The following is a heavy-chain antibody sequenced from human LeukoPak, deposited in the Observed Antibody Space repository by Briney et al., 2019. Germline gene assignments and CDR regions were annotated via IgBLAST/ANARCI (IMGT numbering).Heavy chain of an antibody. V-gene: IGHV3-9*01. J-gene: IGHJ4*02. CDR3: AKDSFFHGYCSGGSCPTLDY. CDR2: ISWNSGSI. CDR1: GFTFDDYA. D-gene: IGHD2-15*01. Sequence: GGSLRLSCAASGFTFDDYAMHWVRQAPGKGLEWVSGISWNSGSIGYADSVKGRFTISRDNAKNSLYLQMNSLRAEDTALYYCAKDSFFHGYCSGGSCPTLDYWGQGTLVTVSS.